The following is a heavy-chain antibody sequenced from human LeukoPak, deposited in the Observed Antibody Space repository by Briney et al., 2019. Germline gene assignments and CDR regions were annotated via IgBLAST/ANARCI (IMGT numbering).Heavy chain of an antibody. D-gene: IGHD2-15*01. Sequence: PGGSLRLSCAASGFTVSSNYMSWVRQAPGKGLEWVSVIYSGGTTHNADSVKGRLTISRDSSKNTLYLQMNSLRAEDTAVYYCAREFCSGGTCYADDWGQGTLVTVSS. CDR3: AREFCSGGTCYADD. J-gene: IGHJ4*02. CDR1: GFTVSSNY. CDR2: IYSGGTT. V-gene: IGHV3-66*01.